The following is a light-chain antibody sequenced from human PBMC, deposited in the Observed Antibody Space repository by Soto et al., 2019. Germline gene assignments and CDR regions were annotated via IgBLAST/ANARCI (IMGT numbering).Light chain of an antibody. CDR3: QQYGSSPIT. CDR2: GAS. Sequence: EVVLTQSPGTLSLSPGERATLSCRASQSVASSLLAWYQQKPGQAPRLLIYGASSRATGSPDRFSGSGSGTDFTLTSSRLDPEDFAVYYCQQYGSSPITFGQGTRLEIK. CDR1: QSVASSL. V-gene: IGKV3-20*01. J-gene: IGKJ5*01.